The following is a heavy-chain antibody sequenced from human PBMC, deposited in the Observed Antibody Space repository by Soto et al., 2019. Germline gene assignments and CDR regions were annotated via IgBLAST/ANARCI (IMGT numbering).Heavy chain of an antibody. J-gene: IGHJ4*02. CDR3: ARSRTYSSSSPSDY. V-gene: IGHV4-59*01. CDR2: IYYSGST. Sequence: SETLSLTCTVSGGSISSYYWSWIRQPPGKGLEWIGYIYYSGSTNYNPSLKSRVTISVDTSKNQFSLKLSSVTAADTAVYYCARSRTYSSSSPSDYWGQGTLVTVS. CDR1: GGSISSYY. D-gene: IGHD6-6*01.